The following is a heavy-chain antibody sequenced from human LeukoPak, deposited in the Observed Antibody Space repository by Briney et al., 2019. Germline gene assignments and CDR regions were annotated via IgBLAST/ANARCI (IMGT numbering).Heavy chain of an antibody. CDR2: MNPNSGNT. J-gene: IGHJ4*02. Sequence: GASVKVSCKASGYTFTSYDINWVRQATGQGLEWMGWMNPNSGNTGYAQKFQGRVTMTRNTSISTAYMELSSLRSEDTAVYYRARGRIRSYCSGGSCYSLVYWGQGTLVTVSS. D-gene: IGHD2-15*01. CDR3: ARGRIRSYCSGGSCYSLVY. CDR1: GYTFTSYD. V-gene: IGHV1-8*01.